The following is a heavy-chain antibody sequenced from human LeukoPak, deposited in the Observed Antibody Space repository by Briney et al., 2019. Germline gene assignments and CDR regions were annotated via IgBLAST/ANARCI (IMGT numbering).Heavy chain of an antibody. CDR1: GASISSYY. J-gene: IGHJ4*02. D-gene: IGHD3-10*01. CDR2: INRGGST. CDR3: ARNYNYGRYFFDS. Sequence: SETLSLTCTVSGASISSYYWNWIRQPPGKGLEWIGEINRGGSTNYNPSLKSRITISVDTSKNQFSLKLTSATAADTAVYYCARNYNYGRYFFDSWGQGILVTVSS. V-gene: IGHV4-34*01.